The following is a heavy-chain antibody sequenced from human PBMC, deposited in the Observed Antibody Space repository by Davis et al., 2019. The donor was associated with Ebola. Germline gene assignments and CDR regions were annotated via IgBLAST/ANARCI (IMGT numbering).Heavy chain of an antibody. CDR3: ARDGSSRLGYFQH. J-gene: IGHJ1*01. Sequence: GESLKISCAASGFTFSDYYMSWVRQAPGKGLEWVSVIYSGGSTYYADSVKGRFTISRDNSKNTLYLQMNSLRAEDTAVYYCARDGSSRLGYFQHWGQGTLVTVSS. D-gene: IGHD6-13*01. CDR1: GFTFSDYY. V-gene: IGHV3-53*01. CDR2: IYSGGST.